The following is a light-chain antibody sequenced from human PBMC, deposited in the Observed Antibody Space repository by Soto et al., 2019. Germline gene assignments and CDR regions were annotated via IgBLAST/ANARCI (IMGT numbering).Light chain of an antibody. V-gene: IGKV3-11*01. CDR3: QQRSNWPPVT. Sequence: EIVMTQSPATLSVSSVERATLSCRASQSVATNLACYQQKPGQAPRLLIYDASNRATGMPARFSGSGSGTDFTLTISSLEPEDFGVYYCQQRSNWPPVTFGGETKVDIK. CDR2: DAS. CDR1: QSVATN. J-gene: IGKJ4*01.